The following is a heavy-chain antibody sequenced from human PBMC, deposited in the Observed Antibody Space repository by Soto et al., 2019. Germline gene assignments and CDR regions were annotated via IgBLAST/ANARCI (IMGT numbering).Heavy chain of an antibody. CDR2: ISSSSSTI. V-gene: IGHV3-48*02. CDR1: GFTFSGYS. CDR3: ARAGYSSRWSDY. J-gene: IGHJ4*02. D-gene: IGHD6-13*01. Sequence: PGGSVSLSCPVSGFTFSGYSMNWVGNAKWKRLQWLSYISSSSSTIFYAAYVKGRFTISRDDAKISVFLHMTILRDNDTAVYKGARAGYSSRWSDYWGQGTLVTVSS.